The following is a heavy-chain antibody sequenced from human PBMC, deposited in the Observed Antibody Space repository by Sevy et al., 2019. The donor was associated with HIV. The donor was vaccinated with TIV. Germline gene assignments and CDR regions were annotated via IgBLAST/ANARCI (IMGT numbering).Heavy chain of an antibody. Sequence: GGSLRLSCAASGFTFSSYAMHWVRQAPGKGLEWVAVISYDGSNKYYADSVKGRFTISRDNSKNTLYLQMNSLRAEDTVVYYCAREPILYDSSGYPSWYFDLWGRSTLVTVSS. D-gene: IGHD3-22*01. CDR1: GFTFSSYA. J-gene: IGHJ2*01. CDR3: AREPILYDSSGYPSWYFDL. CDR2: ISYDGSNK. V-gene: IGHV3-30-3*01.